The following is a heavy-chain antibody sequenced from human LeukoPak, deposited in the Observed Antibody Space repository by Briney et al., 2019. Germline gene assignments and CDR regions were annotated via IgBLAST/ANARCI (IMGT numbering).Heavy chain of an antibody. J-gene: IGHJ4*02. V-gene: IGHV3-30*04. CDR3: ARDLHGRYSYGYRH. Sequence: PGRSVRLSCGASGFTFSSYAMDWVRQAPGKGLEWVAVISYDGSNQHKADSVRGRFTISRDNSKNTLYLQMNSLRAEDTAVYYCARDLHGRYSYGYRHWGQGTLVTVSS. CDR2: ISYDGSNQ. D-gene: IGHD5-18*01. CDR1: GFTFSSYA.